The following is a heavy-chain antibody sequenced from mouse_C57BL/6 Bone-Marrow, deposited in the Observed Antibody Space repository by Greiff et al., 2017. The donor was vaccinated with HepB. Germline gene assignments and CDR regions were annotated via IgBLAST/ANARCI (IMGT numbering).Heavy chain of an antibody. Sequence: QVHVKQPGAELVKPGASVKLSCKASGYTFTSYWMQWVKQRPGQGLEWIGEIDPSDSYTNYNQKFKGKATLTVDTSSSTAYMQLSSLTSEDSAVYYCAREGLLRWYFDVWGTGTTVTVSS. D-gene: IGHD1-1*01. CDR2: IDPSDSYT. J-gene: IGHJ1*03. CDR3: AREGLLRWYFDV. V-gene: IGHV1-50*01. CDR1: GYTFTSYW.